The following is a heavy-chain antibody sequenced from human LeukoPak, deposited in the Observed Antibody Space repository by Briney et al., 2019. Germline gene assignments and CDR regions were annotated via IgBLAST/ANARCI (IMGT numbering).Heavy chain of an antibody. CDR2: ITGSADST. CDR1: GFTFIGYA. D-gene: IGHD3-10*01. J-gene: IGHJ4*02. V-gene: IGHV3-23*01. Sequence: PGGSLRLSCAASGFTFIGYAMSWVRQAPGKGLEWVSAITGSADSTYYADSVKGRFTVSRDNSKNTLYLQMNSLRAEDTAVYYCAKWKYGSDFGYFDYWGQGTLVTVSS. CDR3: AKWKYGSDFGYFDY.